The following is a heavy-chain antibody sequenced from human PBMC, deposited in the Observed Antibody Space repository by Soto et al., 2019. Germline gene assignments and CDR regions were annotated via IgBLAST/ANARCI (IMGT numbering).Heavy chain of an antibody. CDR2: IIPIFGTA. CDR3: AGATSSGYYYNFDY. D-gene: IGHD3-22*01. J-gene: IGHJ4*02. V-gene: IGHV1-69*13. CDR1: GGTFSSYA. Sequence: SVKVSCKASGGTFSSYAISWVRQAPGQGLEWMGGIIPIFGTANYAQKFQGRVTITADESTSTAYMELSSLRSEDTAVYYCAGATSSGYYYNFDYWGQGXLVTVYS.